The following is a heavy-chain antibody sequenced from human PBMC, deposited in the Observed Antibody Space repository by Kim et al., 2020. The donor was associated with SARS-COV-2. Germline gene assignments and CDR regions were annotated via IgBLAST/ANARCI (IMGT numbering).Heavy chain of an antibody. Sequence: ASVKVSCKASGYTFTDYYIHWVRQAPGQGLEWMGRINPNSGGTNYAQKFQGRVTMSRDTSISTVYMELTSLRSDDTVVYYCARIHSTSGFSYFDYWCQGT. D-gene: IGHD3-10*01. CDR1: GYTFTDYY. CDR3: ARIHSTSGFSYFDY. CDR2: INPNSGGT. J-gene: IGHJ4*02. V-gene: IGHV1-2*05.